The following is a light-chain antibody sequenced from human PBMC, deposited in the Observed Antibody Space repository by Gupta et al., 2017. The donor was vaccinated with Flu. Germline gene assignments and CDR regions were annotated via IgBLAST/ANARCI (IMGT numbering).Light chain of an antibody. CDR1: QDIRDS. J-gene: IGKJ4*01. CDR2: AAS. CDR3: QKVNCAPIT. Sequence: DIQMTQSPSSLSASVGDRITITCRASQDIRDSLAWYQHKPGKGPSLLIYAASTLHSGVPSRFRGSGSGTEFTLTISSLQPEDVATYYCQKVNCAPITFGRGTKVEI. V-gene: IGKV1-27*01.